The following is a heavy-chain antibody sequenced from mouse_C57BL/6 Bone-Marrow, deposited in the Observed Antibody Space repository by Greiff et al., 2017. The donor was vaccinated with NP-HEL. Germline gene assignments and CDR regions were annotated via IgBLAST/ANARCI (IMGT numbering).Heavy chain of an antibody. V-gene: IGHV5-4*01. CDR3: ARDRDDYYGSSYDAMDY. CDR2: ISDGGSYT. CDR1: GFTFSSYA. Sequence: DVQLVESGGGLVKPGGSLKLSCAASGFTFSSYAMSWVRQTPEKRLEWVATISDGGSYTYYPDNVKGRFTISRDNAKNNLYLQMSHLKSEDTAMYYCARDRDDYYGSSYDAMDYWGQGTSVTVSS. J-gene: IGHJ4*01. D-gene: IGHD1-1*01.